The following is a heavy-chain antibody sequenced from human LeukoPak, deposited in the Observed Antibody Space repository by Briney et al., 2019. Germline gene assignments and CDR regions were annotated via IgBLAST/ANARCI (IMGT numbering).Heavy chain of an antibody. CDR2: VGIAADT. V-gene: IGHV3-13*01. CDR1: GFTFNNYK. Sequence: GGSLRLSCAASGFTFNNYKMHWVRQTAGKGLEWVSAVGIAADTFYAGSVKGRFSISRDNAESSLFLQMNSLRAGDTAVYYCAREGRMGTADAFDVWGQGTMVTVSS. J-gene: IGHJ3*01. CDR3: AREGRMGTADAFDV. D-gene: IGHD1-14*01.